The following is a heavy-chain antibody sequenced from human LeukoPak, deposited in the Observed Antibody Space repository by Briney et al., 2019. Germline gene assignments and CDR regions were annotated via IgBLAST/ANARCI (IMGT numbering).Heavy chain of an antibody. V-gene: IGHV6-1*01. Sequence: SQTLSLTCAISGDSVSSNSAAWNWIRQSPSRGLEWLGRTYYRSKLHNGYAGSVKSRITINPDTYKNQFSLQLNSVTPEDTAVYYCARDHGSGWYSYLDDWGQGTLVTVSS. J-gene: IGHJ4*02. CDR1: GDSVSSNSAA. CDR3: ARDHGSGWYSYLDD. CDR2: TYYRSKLHN. D-gene: IGHD6-19*01.